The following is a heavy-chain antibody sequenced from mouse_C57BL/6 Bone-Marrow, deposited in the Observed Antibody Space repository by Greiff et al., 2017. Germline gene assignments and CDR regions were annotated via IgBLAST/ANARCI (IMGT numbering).Heavy chain of an antibody. V-gene: IGHV1-50*01. CDR2: IDPSASYT. Sequence: QVQLQQPGAELVKPGASVKLSCKASGYTFTSYWMQWVKQRPGQGLEWIGEIDPSASYTNYNQKFKGKATLTVDTSSSTAYMQLSSLTSEDSAVYYCAVTGYYAMDYWGQGTSVTVSS. CDR1: GYTFTSYW. J-gene: IGHJ4*01. D-gene: IGHD4-1*01. CDR3: AVTGYYAMDY.